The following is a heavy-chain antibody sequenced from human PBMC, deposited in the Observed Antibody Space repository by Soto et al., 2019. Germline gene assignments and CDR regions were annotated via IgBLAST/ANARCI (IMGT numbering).Heavy chain of an antibody. D-gene: IGHD6-19*01. J-gene: IGHJ5*02. CDR2: ISTSGST. V-gene: IGHV4-4*07. CDR1: CASIISYF. CDR3: AREAGPDRWFDP. Sequence: SETLSLTCTFSCASIISYFWTWIRQPAGKGLDWIGRISTSGSTNYNPSLKSRVTMSVDTSKNHWSLILSSVTAADSAVYYCAREAGPDRWFDPWGQGTLVTVSS.